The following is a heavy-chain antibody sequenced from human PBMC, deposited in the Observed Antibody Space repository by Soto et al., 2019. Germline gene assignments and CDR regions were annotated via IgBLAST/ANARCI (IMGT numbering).Heavy chain of an antibody. CDR2: IYSGGST. V-gene: IGHV3-53*01. J-gene: IGHJ6*02. CDR3: ARDLTGGYYYYGMDV. Sequence: PGWSLRLSCASSVFTVISNYMSWVRQAPGKGLEWVSVIYSGGSTYYADSVKGRFTISRDNSKNTLYLQMNSLRAEDTAVYYCARDLTGGYYYYGMDVWGQGTTVTVSS. D-gene: IGHD7-27*01. CDR1: VFTVISNY.